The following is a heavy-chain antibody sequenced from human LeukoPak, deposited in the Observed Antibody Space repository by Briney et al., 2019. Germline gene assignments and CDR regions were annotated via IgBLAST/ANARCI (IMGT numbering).Heavy chain of an antibody. CDR3: ARGDSYGYFYFDY. D-gene: IGHD5-18*01. Sequence: GGSLRLSCAAFGFTFSSYGMHWVRQVPGKGLEWVAFIRYDESNQYYADSVKGRFTISRDNSKNTLYLQMNGLRPEDTAVYYCARGDSYGYFYFDYWGQGTLVTVSS. J-gene: IGHJ4*02. CDR2: IRYDESNQ. V-gene: IGHV3-30*02. CDR1: GFTFSSYG.